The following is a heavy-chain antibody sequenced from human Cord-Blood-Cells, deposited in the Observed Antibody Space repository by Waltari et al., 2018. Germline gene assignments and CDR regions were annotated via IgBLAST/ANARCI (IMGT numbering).Heavy chain of an antibody. CDR2: IYYSGST. D-gene: IGHD7-27*01. J-gene: IGHJ3*02. CDR3: ASSTGDDAFDI. CDR1: GGPISSSSSY. V-gene: IGHV4-39*01. Sequence: QLQLQESGPGLVKPSETLSFTCTVSGGPISSSSSYWGWIRQPPGKGLEWIGSIYYSGSTYYNPSLKSRVTISVDTSKNQFSLKLSSVTAADTAVYYCASSTGDDAFDIWGQGTMVTVSS.